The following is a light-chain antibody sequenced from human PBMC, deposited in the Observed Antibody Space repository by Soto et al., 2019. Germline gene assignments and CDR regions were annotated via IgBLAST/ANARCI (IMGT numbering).Light chain of an antibody. Sequence: EIVRKQSPAAAPVPAGVRATLSCSAQQVGSSYLAWYQQKPGQAPRLLISGASNRATGIPDRFSGSGSGREFTLTISRLEPEDFAVYYCQQYSSSATFGQGTRLEIK. CDR1: QVGSSY. J-gene: IGKJ5*01. CDR3: QQYSSSAT. V-gene: IGKV3-20*01. CDR2: GAS.